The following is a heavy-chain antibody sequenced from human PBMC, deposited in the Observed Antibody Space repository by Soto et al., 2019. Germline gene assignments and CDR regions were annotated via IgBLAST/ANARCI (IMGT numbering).Heavy chain of an antibody. Sequence: SETLSLTCTVSGGSISSYYWSWIRQPPGKGLEWIGYIYYSGSTNYNPSLKSRVTISVDTSKNQFSLKLSSVTAADTAVYYCARGFDWNEPKSYYYYYMDVWGKGTTVTVSS. CDR3: ARGFDWNEPKSYYYYYMDV. CDR2: IYYSGST. V-gene: IGHV4-59*01. D-gene: IGHD1-1*01. CDR1: GGSISSYY. J-gene: IGHJ6*03.